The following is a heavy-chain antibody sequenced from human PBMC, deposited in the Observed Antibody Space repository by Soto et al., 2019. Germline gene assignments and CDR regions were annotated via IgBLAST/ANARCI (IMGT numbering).Heavy chain of an antibody. CDR1: GLTFSRFA. J-gene: IGHJ2*01. Sequence: EVQVLQSGGGLVQPGGSLRLSCAASGLTFSRFAMSWVRQAPGKGLEWVATIHGSGAITNYADSVRGRFTISRDNSKDTMYLQLHTLRVEDTAVYYCSKDQRPGSYTSWCFDVWGRGTLVTVSS. V-gene: IGHV3-23*01. CDR2: IHGSGAIT. CDR3: SKDQRPGSYTSWCFDV. D-gene: IGHD3-10*01.